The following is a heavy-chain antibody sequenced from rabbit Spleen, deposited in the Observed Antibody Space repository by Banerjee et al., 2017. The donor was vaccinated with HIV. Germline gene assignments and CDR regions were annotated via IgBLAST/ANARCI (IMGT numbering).Heavy chain of an antibody. CDR3: ANWDYTSDFNL. D-gene: IGHD1-1*01. J-gene: IGHJ4*01. CDR1: GFSFSSSHY. CDR2: IYADSSGST. V-gene: IGHV1S40*01. Sequence: QSLEESGGDLVKPGASLTLTCTASGFSFSSSHYMCWVRQAPGKGLECIACIYADSSGSTYYANWAKGRFTISKTSSTTVTLQMTSLTAADTATYFCANWDYTSDFNLWGQGTLVTVS.